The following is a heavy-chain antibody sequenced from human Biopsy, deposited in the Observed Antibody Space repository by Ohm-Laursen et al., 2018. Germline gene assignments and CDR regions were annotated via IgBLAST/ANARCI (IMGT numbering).Heavy chain of an antibody. D-gene: IGHD3-22*01. CDR3: ARDRGYYSDRTVPGYFDL. V-gene: IGHV4-59*01. J-gene: IGHJ2*01. Sequence: GTLSLTCTVSGDSISSYYWSWIRQPPGKGLQWIGYVYYTGSTDYNPSLQSRVTISVDTSKNHLSLRLRSVTPADTAIYYCARDRGYYSDRTVPGYFDLWGRGTLVTVSS. CDR2: VYYTGST. CDR1: GDSISSYY.